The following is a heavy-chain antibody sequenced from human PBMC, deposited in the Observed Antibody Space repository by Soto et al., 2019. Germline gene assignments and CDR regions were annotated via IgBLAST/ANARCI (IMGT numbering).Heavy chain of an antibody. D-gene: IGHD1-20*01. CDR1: GFTFSSYS. Sequence: PGGSLRLSCAASGFTFSSYSMNWVRQAPGKGLEWVSSISGSSSYIYYADSVKGRFTISRDNAKNSLYLQMNSLRAEDTAVYYCARESDSNWNALGGMDVWGQGTTVTISS. CDR2: ISGSSSYI. CDR3: ARESDSNWNALGGMDV. J-gene: IGHJ6*02. V-gene: IGHV3-21*01.